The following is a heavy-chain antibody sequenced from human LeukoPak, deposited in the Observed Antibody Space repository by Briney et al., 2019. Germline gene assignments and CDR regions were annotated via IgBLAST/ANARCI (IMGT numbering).Heavy chain of an antibody. J-gene: IGHJ4*02. D-gene: IGHD4-11*01. Sequence: PSETLSLTCAVYGGSFSGYYWSWVRQPPGKGLEWIGEINHSGSTNYNPSLKSRVTISVDTSKNQFSLKLSSVTAADTAVYYCARTVRRGFDYWGQGTLVTVSS. V-gene: IGHV4-34*01. CDR3: ARTVRRGFDY. CDR2: INHSGST. CDR1: GGSFSGYY.